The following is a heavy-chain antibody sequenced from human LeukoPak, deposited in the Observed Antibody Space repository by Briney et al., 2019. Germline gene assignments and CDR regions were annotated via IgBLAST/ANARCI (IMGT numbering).Heavy chain of an antibody. CDR1: GFTVSSNY. V-gene: IGHV3-53*01. J-gene: IGHJ4*02. CDR3: ARAAYDSNGYTANHDY. CDR2: LYSDEST. D-gene: IGHD3-22*01. Sequence: PGGSLRLSCAASGFTVSSNYMSWVRQAPGKGLEWVSVLYSDESTYYTDSVKGRFTISRDNFKNTLYLQMNNLRAEDTAVHYCARAAYDSNGYTANHDYWGQGTLVTVSS.